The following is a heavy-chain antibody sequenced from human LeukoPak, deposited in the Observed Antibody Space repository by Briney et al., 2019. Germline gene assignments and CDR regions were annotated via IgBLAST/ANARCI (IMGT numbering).Heavy chain of an antibody. CDR1: GFTFSSYA. CDR3: AKDQGIAAAGNWFDP. D-gene: IGHD6-13*01. CDR2: ISGSGGST. J-gene: IGHJ5*02. Sequence: GGSLRPSCAASGFTFSSYAMSWVRQAPGKGLEWVSAISGSGGSTYYADSVKGRFTISRDNSKNTLYLQMNSLRAEDTAVYYCAKDQGIAAAGNWFDPWGQGTLVTVSS. V-gene: IGHV3-23*01.